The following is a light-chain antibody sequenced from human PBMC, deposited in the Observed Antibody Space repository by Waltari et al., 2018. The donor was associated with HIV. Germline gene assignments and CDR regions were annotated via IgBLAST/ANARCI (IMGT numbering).Light chain of an antibody. Sequence: DIQMTQSPSTLSASVGDRVTVTCRASKSVNTWLAWYQQSPGKAPKLLISKASSLPSGVPSRFSGSGSGTEFTLTITSLQPDDFAMYYCQQYNSYPWTFGQGTKLDIK. CDR3: QQYNSYPWT. CDR2: KAS. V-gene: IGKV1-5*03. CDR1: KSVNTW. J-gene: IGKJ1*01.